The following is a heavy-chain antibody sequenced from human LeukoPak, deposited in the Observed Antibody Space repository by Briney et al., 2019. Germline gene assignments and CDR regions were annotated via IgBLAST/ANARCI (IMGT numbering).Heavy chain of an antibody. Sequence: GGSLRLSCAASGFTFSSYSMNWVRQAPGKGLEWVSSISSSSSYIYYADSVKGRFTISRDNAKNSLYLQMNSLRAEDTAVYYCARADWNTAMIDYWGQGTLVTVSS. CDR1: GFTFSSYS. V-gene: IGHV3-21*01. J-gene: IGHJ4*02. CDR3: ARADWNTAMIDY. D-gene: IGHD5-18*01. CDR2: ISSSSSYI.